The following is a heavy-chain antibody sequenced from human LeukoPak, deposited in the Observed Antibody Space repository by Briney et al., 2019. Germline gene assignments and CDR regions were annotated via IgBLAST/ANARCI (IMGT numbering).Heavy chain of an antibody. D-gene: IGHD3-22*01. Sequence: GASVKASCKPSGYTFIDHYLHWVRQAPGQGLESLGWIDPDTGDTNYPQKFQGRVTMSRDTSSSTAYVELNRLRSDDTAVYYCARAGHNSNSGGYDFWGLGTLVTVSS. J-gene: IGHJ4*02. CDR2: IDPDTGDT. CDR1: GYTFIDHY. V-gene: IGHV1-2*02. CDR3: ARAGHNSNSGGYDF.